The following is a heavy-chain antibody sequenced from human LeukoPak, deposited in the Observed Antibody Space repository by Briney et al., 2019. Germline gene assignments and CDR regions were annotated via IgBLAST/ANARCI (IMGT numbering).Heavy chain of an antibody. CDR2: FNPSGGSA. CDR3: ARGQSNTLGY. Sequence: ASVKVSCKASGYTFTTYYMRWVRQAPGQGLEWMGIFNPSGGSATYAQNFQGRVTMTTDTSTSTVYMDLSRLGSEDTAVYYCARGQSNTLGYWGQGTLVTVSS. CDR1: GYTFTTYY. V-gene: IGHV1-46*01. D-gene: IGHD4-11*01. J-gene: IGHJ4*02.